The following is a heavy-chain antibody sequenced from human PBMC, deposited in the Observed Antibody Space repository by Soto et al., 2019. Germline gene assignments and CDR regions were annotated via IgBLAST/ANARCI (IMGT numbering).Heavy chain of an antibody. CDR3: ARYRSLDP. CDR1: GFILRNYW. CDR2: ITEDGSEK. J-gene: IGHJ5*02. D-gene: IGHD3-16*02. V-gene: IGHV3-7*03. Sequence: EVQLVESGGGLVQPGGSLRLSCADSGFILRNYWMSWVRQAPGMGLQWVASITEDGSEKYYVDPVKGRFTISRENAKNSPYLQMNSLRAEDTAVYYCARYRSLDPWGQGILVTVSS.